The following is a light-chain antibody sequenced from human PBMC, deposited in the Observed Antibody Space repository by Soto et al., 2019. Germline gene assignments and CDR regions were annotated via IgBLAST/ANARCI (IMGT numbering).Light chain of an antibody. CDR3: QQYHSWPPT. J-gene: IGKJ1*01. Sequence: EIVMTQSPATLSVSPGERATLSCTASQSVSSNLAWYQQKPGQAPRLLIYGASTRATVIPAGFSGSGSGTEFTLTISSLQSEDFALYCCQQYHSWPPTFGQGTKVEIK. V-gene: IGKV3-15*01. CDR2: GAS. CDR1: QSVSSN.